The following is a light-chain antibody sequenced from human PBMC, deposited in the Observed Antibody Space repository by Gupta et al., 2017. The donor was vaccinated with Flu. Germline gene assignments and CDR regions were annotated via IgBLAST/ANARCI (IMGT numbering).Light chain of an antibody. CDR3: QYYGDSVSGNVV. CDR1: RSNIGAGYD. J-gene: IGLJ2*01. V-gene: IGLV1-40*01. Sequence: QSVLTQPPSVSGAPGQRVTIPCTGNRSNIGAGYDVHWYQQYPGAAPRLLIYVKNNRPSGVPDLFSGSNSGASGSLAITRLQAEEEAEDDCQYYGDSVSGNVVFGGGTKLTVL. CDR2: VKN.